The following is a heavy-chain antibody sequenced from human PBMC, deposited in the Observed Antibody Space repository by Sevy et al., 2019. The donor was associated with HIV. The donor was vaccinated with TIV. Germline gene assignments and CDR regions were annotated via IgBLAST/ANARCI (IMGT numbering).Heavy chain of an antibody. CDR1: GGSFSGYY. D-gene: IGHD5-18*01. CDR2: INHSGST. Sequence: SETLSLTCAVYGGSFSGYYWSWIRQPPGKGLEWIGEINHSGSTNYNPSLKSRVTISVDTSKNQFSLKLSSGTAADTAVYYCARGVVDTAMVTIDYWGQGTLVTVSS. V-gene: IGHV4-34*01. J-gene: IGHJ4*02. CDR3: ARGVVDTAMVTIDY.